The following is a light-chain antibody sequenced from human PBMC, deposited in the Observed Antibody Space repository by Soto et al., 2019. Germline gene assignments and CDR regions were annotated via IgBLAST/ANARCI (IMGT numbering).Light chain of an antibody. V-gene: IGKV3-15*01. CDR3: QQYHNWPPYT. J-gene: IGKJ2*01. CDR2: GAS. CDR1: QSDSTN. Sequence: EIVMTQSPATLSVSPGERATLSCRSSQSDSTNLAWYQQKPGQAPRLLMYGASTRATGIPARFSGSGSGTEFTLTISSLQSEDFAVSYCQQYHNWPPYTFGQGTKLEIK.